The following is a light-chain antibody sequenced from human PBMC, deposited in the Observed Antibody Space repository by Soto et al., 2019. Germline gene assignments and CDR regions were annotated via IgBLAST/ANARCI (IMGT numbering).Light chain of an antibody. CDR3: SSYAGSSNV. J-gene: IGLJ1*01. Sequence: QSVLTQPPSASGCPGQSVAISCTGTSSDVGGYNYVSWYQQHPGKAPKLMIYEVNKRPPGVPDRFSGSKSGNTASLTVSGLQAEDEADYYCSSYAGSSNVFGTGTKVTVL. CDR2: EVN. V-gene: IGLV2-8*01. CDR1: SSDVGGYNY.